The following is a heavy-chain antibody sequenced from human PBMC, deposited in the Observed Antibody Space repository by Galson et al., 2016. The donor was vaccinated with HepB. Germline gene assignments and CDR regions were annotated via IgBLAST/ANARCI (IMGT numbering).Heavy chain of an antibody. CDR2: ISGVVSHT. D-gene: IGHD5-12*01. CDR3: ARAGGYSGYESY. Sequence: SLRLSCAASGFSFSHYSMNWVRQAPGKGLEWVSSISGVVSHTYYADSVKGRFTVYRDNARNPLYLQMNSLRAEDTAVYYCARAGGYSGYESYWGQGILVAVSS. J-gene: IGHJ4*02. V-gene: IGHV3-21*01. CDR1: GFSFSHYS.